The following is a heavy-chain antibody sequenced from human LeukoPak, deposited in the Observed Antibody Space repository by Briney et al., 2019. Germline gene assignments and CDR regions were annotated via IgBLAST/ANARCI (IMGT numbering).Heavy chain of an antibody. CDR3: AREGGAAAKPNWFDP. Sequence: SGGSLRLSCAASGFTFSSYAMHWVRQAPGKGLEWVAVISYDGSNKYYADSVKGRFTISRDNSKNTLYLQMNSLRAEDTAVYYCAREGGAAAKPNWFDPWGQGTLVTVSS. CDR2: ISYDGSNK. V-gene: IGHV3-30*04. CDR1: GFTFSSYA. D-gene: IGHD6-13*01. J-gene: IGHJ5*02.